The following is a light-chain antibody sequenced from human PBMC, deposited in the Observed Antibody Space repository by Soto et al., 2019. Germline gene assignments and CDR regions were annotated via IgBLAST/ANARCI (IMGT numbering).Light chain of an antibody. CDR2: DVN. Sequence: QSVPTQPASVSGSPGQSITISCTGTSSDVGGYNYVSWFQQHPGKAPKLIIYDVNNRPSGVSNRFSGSKSGNTASLTISGLQAEDEADYYCSSYTNGSTSYVFGTGTKVTVL. CDR3: SSYTNGSTSYV. V-gene: IGLV2-14*01. CDR1: SSDVGGYNY. J-gene: IGLJ1*01.